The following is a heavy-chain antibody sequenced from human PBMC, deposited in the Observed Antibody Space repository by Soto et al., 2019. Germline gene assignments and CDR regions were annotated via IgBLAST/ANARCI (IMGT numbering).Heavy chain of an antibody. Sequence: QVQLQQWGAGLLKPSETLSLTCAVYGGSFSGYYWSWIRQPPGKGLEWIGEINHSGSTNYNPSLKRRVTISVDTSKNQFSLKLSSVTAADTAVYYCARGPFGCSSTSCDRGRAIYGMDVWGQGTTVTVSS. J-gene: IGHJ6*02. CDR2: INHSGST. V-gene: IGHV4-34*01. D-gene: IGHD2-2*01. CDR3: ARGPFGCSSTSCDRGRAIYGMDV. CDR1: GGSFSGYY.